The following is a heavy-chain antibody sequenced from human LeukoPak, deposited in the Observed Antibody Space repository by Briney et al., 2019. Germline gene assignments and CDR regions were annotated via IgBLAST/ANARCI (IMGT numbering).Heavy chain of an antibody. CDR1: GGSISSSSSY. J-gene: IGHJ3*02. CDR2: IYYSGST. CDR3: ATHDSSGYPGYAFDI. V-gene: IGHV4-39*07. D-gene: IGHD3-22*01. Sequence: PSETLSLTCTVSGGSISSSSSYWGWIRQPPGKGLEWIGGIYYSGSTNYNPSLKSRVTISVDTSKNQFSLKLSSVTAADTAVYYCATHDSSGYPGYAFDIWGQGTMVTVSS.